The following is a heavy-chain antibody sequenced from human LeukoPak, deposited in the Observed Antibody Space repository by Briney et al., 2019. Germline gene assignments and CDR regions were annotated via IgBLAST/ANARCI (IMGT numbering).Heavy chain of an antibody. CDR2: ISAYNGHR. D-gene: IGHD2-21*01. CDR3: ARDQGGGNCDF. CDR1: GYTFATYG. Sequence: GASVTVSCTASGYTFATYGFSWVRQAPGQGLEWMGWISAYNGHRTYAQNFQGRVSMTTDSSTNTAYMELRSLRPDDTAVYYCARDQGGGNCDFWGQGSLVTVS. J-gene: IGHJ4*02. V-gene: IGHV1-18*01.